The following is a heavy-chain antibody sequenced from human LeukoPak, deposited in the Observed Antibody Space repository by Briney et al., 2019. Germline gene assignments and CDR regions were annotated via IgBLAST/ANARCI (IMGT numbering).Heavy chain of an antibody. CDR2: ISSSSSTI. CDR1: GFTFSSYS. J-gene: IGHJ4*02. V-gene: IGHV3-48*01. Sequence: GGSLRLSCAASGFTFSSYSMNWVRQAPGKGLEWVSYISSSSSTIYYADSVKGRFTISRDNAKNSLYLQMNSLRAEDTAVYYCARTLCSSGWYHHYWGQGTLVTVSS. CDR3: ARTLCSSGWYHHY. D-gene: IGHD6-19*01.